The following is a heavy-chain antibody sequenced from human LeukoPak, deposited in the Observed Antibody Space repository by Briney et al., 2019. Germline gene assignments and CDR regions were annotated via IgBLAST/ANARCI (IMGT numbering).Heavy chain of an antibody. D-gene: IGHD6-13*01. CDR3: AVNLAAAGHPSY. V-gene: IGHV7-4-1*02. Sequence: ASVKVSCKGSGYTFSTYGISWVRQAPGQGLEWMGWINTNTGNPTYAQGFTRRVVFSLDTSVTTAYLQISSLTAEDTAVYYCAVNLAAAGHPSYWGQGSLVTVSS. J-gene: IGHJ4*02. CDR1: GYTFSTYG. CDR2: INTNTGNP.